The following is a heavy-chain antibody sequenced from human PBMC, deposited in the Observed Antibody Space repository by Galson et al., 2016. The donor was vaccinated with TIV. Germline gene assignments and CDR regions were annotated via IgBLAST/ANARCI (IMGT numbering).Heavy chain of an antibody. J-gene: IGHJ3*02. CDR1: GFMFSNFE. V-gene: IGHV3-48*03. Sequence: SLRLSCAASGFMFSNFEMNRVRQAPGKGLEWVSYMTDTGSNIQYADSVKGRFTISRDNAKNSLYLQMNRLRVEDTAVYYCARERPGTRGDALDMWGQGTMVTVSS. D-gene: IGHD1-1*01. CDR3: ARERPGTRGDALDM. CDR2: MTDTGSNI.